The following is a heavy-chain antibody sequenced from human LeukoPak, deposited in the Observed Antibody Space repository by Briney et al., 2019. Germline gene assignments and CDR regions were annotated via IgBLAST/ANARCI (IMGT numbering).Heavy chain of an antibody. D-gene: IGHD3-10*01. Sequence: PSETLSLTCTVSGGSISSYYWGWIRQPPGKGLEWIGSIYHSGSTYYNPSLKSRVTISVDTSKNQFSLKLSSVTAANTAVYYCARDGSGSYPPDTGMDVWGQGTTVTVSS. CDR2: IYHSGST. CDR3: ARDGSGSYPPDTGMDV. CDR1: GGSISSYY. J-gene: IGHJ6*02. V-gene: IGHV4-38-2*02.